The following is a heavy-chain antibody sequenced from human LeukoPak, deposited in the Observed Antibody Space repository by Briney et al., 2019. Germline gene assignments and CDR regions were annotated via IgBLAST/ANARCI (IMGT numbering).Heavy chain of an antibody. Sequence: GGSLRLSCAASGFTFDDYGMSWVRQAPGKGLEWVSGINWIGGSTGYADSVKGRFTISRDNAKNSLYLQMNSLRAEDTALYYCARSPADYESSGYWGQGTLVTVSS. CDR1: GFTFDDYG. V-gene: IGHV3-20*04. J-gene: IGHJ4*02. CDR2: INWIGGST. CDR3: ARSPADYESSGY. D-gene: IGHD3-22*01.